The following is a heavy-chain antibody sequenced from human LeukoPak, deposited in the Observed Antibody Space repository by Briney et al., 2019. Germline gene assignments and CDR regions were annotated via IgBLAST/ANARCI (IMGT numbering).Heavy chain of an antibody. CDR2: IYNSGST. D-gene: IGHD3-22*01. CDR3: ARLPDAGYDSSGYYPYLDY. CDR1: GGSIRSYY. Sequence: SETLSLTSTVSGGSIRSYYWNSIRQPPGKGLEWIGYIYNSGSTKYNPSLKSRVSISVDTSKNQFSLKLSSVTAADTAVYYCARLPDAGYDSSGYYPYLDYWGQGTLVTVSS. V-gene: IGHV4-59*08. J-gene: IGHJ4*02.